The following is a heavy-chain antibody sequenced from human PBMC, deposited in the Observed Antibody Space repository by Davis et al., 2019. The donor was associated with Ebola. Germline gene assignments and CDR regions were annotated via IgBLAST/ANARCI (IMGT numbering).Heavy chain of an antibody. D-gene: IGHD1-26*01. J-gene: IGHJ4*02. CDR2: ISYDGSNK. CDR3: AKDDGTWELLGSFDY. CDR1: GFTFSSYG. V-gene: IGHV3-30*18. Sequence: GESLKISCAASGFTFSSYGMHWVRQAPGKGLEWVAVISYDGSNKYYADSVKGRFTISRDNSKNTLYLQMNSLRAEDTAVYYCAKDDGTWELLGSFDYWGQGTLVTVSS.